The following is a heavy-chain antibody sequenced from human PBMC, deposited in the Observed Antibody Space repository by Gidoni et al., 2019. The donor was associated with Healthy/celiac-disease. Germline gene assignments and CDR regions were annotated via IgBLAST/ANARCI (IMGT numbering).Heavy chain of an antibody. CDR2: INHSGTT. J-gene: IGHJ4*02. Sequence: QVQLQQWGAGLLKPSETLSLTCAAYGGSFSRYYLSWIRPPPGKGLEWIGEINHSGTTNYNPSLKSRVTISVDTSKNQFSLKLSSVTAADTAVYYCARGRQAMVRGVKGYYFDYWGQGTLVTVSS. V-gene: IGHV4-34*01. CDR3: ARGRQAMVRGVKGYYFDY. CDR1: GGSFSRYY. D-gene: IGHD3-10*01.